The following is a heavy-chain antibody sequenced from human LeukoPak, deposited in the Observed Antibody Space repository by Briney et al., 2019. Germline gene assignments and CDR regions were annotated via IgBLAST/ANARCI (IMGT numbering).Heavy chain of an antibody. D-gene: IGHD4/OR15-4a*01. CDR1: GGSISSGDYY. Sequence: SETLSLTCTVSGGSISSGDYYWSWIRQPPGKGLEWIGYIYYSGSTNYNPSLKSRVTISVDTSKNQFSLKLSSVTAADTAVYYCARGGAGTIFDYWGQGTLVTVSS. V-gene: IGHV4-61*08. CDR2: IYYSGST. CDR3: ARGGAGTIFDY. J-gene: IGHJ4*02.